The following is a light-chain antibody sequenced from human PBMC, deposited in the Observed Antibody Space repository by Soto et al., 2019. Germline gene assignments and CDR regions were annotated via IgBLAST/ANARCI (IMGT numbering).Light chain of an antibody. V-gene: IGLV1-40*01. CDR3: QSYDSRLNWV. CDR1: GSNIGAGYD. Sequence: QSVLTQPPSLSGAPGQRVTISCAGSGSNIGAGYDVHWYQQHPGTAPKLLIYGNTIRPSGVPDRFSGSKSGTSASLAITGLQAEYEAEYYCQSYDSRLNWVFGGGTKLTVL. J-gene: IGLJ3*02. CDR2: GNT.